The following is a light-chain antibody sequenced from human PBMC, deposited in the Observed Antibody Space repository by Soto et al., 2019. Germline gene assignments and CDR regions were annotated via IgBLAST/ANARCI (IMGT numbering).Light chain of an antibody. Sequence: EIVLTQSPATLSLSPGERDTLSCRASQSVSYFLAWYQQKSGQAPRLLIYDASSRATGIPARFSGSGFGTDFTLTISSLEPEDFAVYYCQHRSNWLGTFGPGTKVDIK. CDR2: DAS. V-gene: IGKV3-11*01. J-gene: IGKJ3*01. CDR3: QHRSNWLGT. CDR1: QSVSYF.